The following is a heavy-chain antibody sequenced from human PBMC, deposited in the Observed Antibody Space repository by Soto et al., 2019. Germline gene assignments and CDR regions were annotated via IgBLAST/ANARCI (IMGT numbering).Heavy chain of an antibody. V-gene: IGHV4-31*03. CDR3: AREGGIVGATAADY. CDR1: GGSISSGGYY. J-gene: IGHJ4*02. Sequence: QVQLQESGPGLVKPSQTLSLTCTVSGGSISSGGYYWSWIRQHPGKGLEWIGYIYYSGSTYYNPSLKSRVTISGYTSKNQFSLKLSSVTAADTAVYYCAREGGIVGATAADYWGQGTLVTVSS. D-gene: IGHD1-26*01. CDR2: IYYSGST.